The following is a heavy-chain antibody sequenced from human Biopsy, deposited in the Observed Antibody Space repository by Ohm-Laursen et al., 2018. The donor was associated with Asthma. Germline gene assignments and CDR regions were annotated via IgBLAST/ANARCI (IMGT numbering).Heavy chain of an antibody. Sequence: SQTLSLTCTVSGGSISSNFYYWGWIRQPPGKGLGWIGNIYKSGQVYYNLSLNSRVTISADTSKNQFSLQLRSVTAADTAVYYCARQKLVAAEGPFEMWGQGTMVIVSS. V-gene: IGHV4-39*01. D-gene: IGHD1-26*01. CDR1: GGSISSNFYY. CDR2: IYKSGQV. CDR3: ARQKLVAAEGPFEM. J-gene: IGHJ3*02.